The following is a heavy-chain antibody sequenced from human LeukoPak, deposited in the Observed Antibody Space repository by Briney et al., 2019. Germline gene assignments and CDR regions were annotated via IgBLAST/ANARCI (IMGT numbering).Heavy chain of an antibody. CDR2: ISYDGSNK. D-gene: IGHD6-19*01. V-gene: IGHV3-30*18. Sequence: GRSLRLSCAASGFTFSSYGMHWVRQAPGKGLEWVAVISYDGSNKYYADSVKGRFTISRDNSKNTMYLQMNSLRAKDTAVYYCAKGRYSSGWYYFDYWGQGTLVTVSS. J-gene: IGHJ4*02. CDR1: GFTFSSYG. CDR3: AKGRYSSGWYYFDY.